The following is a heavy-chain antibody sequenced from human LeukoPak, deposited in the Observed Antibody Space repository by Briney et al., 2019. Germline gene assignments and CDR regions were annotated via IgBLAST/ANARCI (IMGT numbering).Heavy chain of an antibody. CDR2: INPNSGGT. Sequence: AASVKVSCKASGYTFTGYYMHWVRQAPGQGLELMGWINPNSGGTNYAQKFQGRVTMTRDTSISTAYMELSRLRSDDPAVYYCATLYGDYVGSDYWGQGTLVTVSS. CDR3: ATLYGDYVGSDY. CDR1: GYTFTGYY. V-gene: IGHV1-2*02. D-gene: IGHD4-17*01. J-gene: IGHJ4*02.